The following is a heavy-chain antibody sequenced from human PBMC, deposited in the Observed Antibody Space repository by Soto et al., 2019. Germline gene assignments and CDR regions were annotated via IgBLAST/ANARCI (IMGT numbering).Heavy chain of an antibody. CDR3: ARSPNVIVATMDGAYNWFDP. V-gene: IGHV4-59*01. J-gene: IGHJ5*02. D-gene: IGHD5-12*01. Sequence: KTSETLSLTCTVSGGSISSYDWSWIRQPPGKGLEWIGYIYYSGSTNYNPSLKSRVTISVDTSKNQFSLKLSSVTAADTAVYYCARSPNVIVATMDGAYNWFDPWGQGTLVTVSS. CDR1: GGSISSYD. CDR2: IYYSGST.